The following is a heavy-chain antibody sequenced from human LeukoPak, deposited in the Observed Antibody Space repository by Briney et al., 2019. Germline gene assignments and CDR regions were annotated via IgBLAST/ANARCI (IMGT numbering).Heavy chain of an antibody. J-gene: IGHJ4*02. CDR2: ISSSGRTI. CDR1: GFTFSYYE. CDR3: ARDGYYGDYTFDY. Sequence: GSLSLSCAASGFTFSYYEMNWVRQAPGKGLEWVSYISSSGRTIYYVDSVKGRFTISRDNAKNSLYLQMNSLRAEDTAVYYCARDGYYGDYTFDYWGQGTLVTAS. V-gene: IGHV3-48*03. D-gene: IGHD4-17*01.